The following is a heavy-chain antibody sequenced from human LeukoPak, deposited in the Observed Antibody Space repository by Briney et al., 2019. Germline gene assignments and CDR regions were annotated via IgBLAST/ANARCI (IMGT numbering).Heavy chain of an antibody. CDR1: GGSISSSSYY. J-gene: IGHJ3*01. D-gene: IGHD3-22*01. Sequence: PSETLSLTCTVSGGSISSSSYYWRWIRQPPGKGLEWIGSIYYSGSTYYNPSLKSRVTISVDTSKNQFSLKLSSVTAADTAVFYCARHRMYYYDTSGRGVADAFDFWGQGTMVTVSS. V-gene: IGHV4-39*01. CDR2: IYYSGST. CDR3: ARHRMYYYDTSGRGVADAFDF.